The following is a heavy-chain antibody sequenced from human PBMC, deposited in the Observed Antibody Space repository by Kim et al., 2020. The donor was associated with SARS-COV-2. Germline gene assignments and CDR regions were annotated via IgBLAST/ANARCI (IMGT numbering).Heavy chain of an antibody. D-gene: IGHD2-2*02. Sequence: ASVKVSCKASGYTFTGYYMHWVRQAPGQGLEWMGWINPNSGGTNYAQKFQGRVTMTRDTSISTAYMELSRLRSDDTAVYYCARTVGYCSSTSCYNYPYYYYGMDVWGQGTTVTVSS. CDR1: GYTFTGYY. CDR2: INPNSGGT. CDR3: ARTVGYCSSTSCYNYPYYYYGMDV. J-gene: IGHJ6*02. V-gene: IGHV1-2*02.